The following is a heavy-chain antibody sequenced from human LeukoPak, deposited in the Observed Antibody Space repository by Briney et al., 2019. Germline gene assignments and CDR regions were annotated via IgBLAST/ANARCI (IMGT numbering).Heavy chain of an antibody. CDR3: ASLIAAAGSGAFDI. V-gene: IGHV3-66*02. Sequence: GGSLRLSCAASGFTVRRNYMSWVRQAPGKGLEWVSVIYSGGSTYYADSVKGRFTISRDNSKNTLYLQMNSLRAEDTAVYYCASLIAAAGSGAFDIWGQGTMVTVSS. D-gene: IGHD6-13*01. J-gene: IGHJ3*02. CDR2: IYSGGST. CDR1: GFTVRRNY.